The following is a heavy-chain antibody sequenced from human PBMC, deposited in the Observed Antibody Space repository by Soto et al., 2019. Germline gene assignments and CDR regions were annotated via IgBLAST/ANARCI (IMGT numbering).Heavy chain of an antibody. CDR3: VRTACVINNCSYRGVR. J-gene: IGHJ4*02. D-gene: IGHD1-20*01. Sequence: QGQLVESGGGVVQPGRSLRLSCVASGFDFKTYGMHWVRQAPGKGLEWVAVIGFDGTNIHYSDSVRGRFSISRDNSENTGSLHMNSLRVEDTALYYCVRTACVINNCSYRGVRWGQGTLVTV. V-gene: IGHV3-33*01. CDR2: IGFDGTNI. CDR1: GFDFKTYG.